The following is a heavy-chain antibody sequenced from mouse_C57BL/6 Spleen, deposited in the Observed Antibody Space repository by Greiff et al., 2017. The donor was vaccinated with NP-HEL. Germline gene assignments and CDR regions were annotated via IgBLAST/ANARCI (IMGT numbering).Heavy chain of an antibody. Sequence: QVQLQQPGAELVKPGASVKLSCKASGYTFTSYWMQWVKQRPGQGLEWIGEIDPSDSYTNYNQKFKGKATLTVDTSSSIAYMQLSSLTSEDSAVYYCARRIYYDYDAAMDYWGQGTSVTVSS. V-gene: IGHV1-50*01. CDR1: GYTFTSYW. J-gene: IGHJ4*01. CDR3: ARRIYYDYDAAMDY. CDR2: IDPSDSYT. D-gene: IGHD2-4*01.